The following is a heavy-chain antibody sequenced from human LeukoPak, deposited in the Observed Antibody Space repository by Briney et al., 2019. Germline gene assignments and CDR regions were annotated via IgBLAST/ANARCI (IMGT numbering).Heavy chain of an antibody. V-gene: IGHV1-18*01. CDR1: GYTFTSYG. CDR2: ISAYNGNT. J-gene: IGHJ2*01. D-gene: IGHD3-10*01. CDR3: ARDRGRTTMVRGAHRRPYSYFDL. Sequence: GASVKVPCKASGYTFTSYGISWVRQAPGQGLEWMGWISAYNGNTNYAQKLQGRVTMTTDTSTSTAYMELRSLRSDDTAAYYCARDRGRTTMVRGAHRRPYSYFDLWGRGTLVTVSS.